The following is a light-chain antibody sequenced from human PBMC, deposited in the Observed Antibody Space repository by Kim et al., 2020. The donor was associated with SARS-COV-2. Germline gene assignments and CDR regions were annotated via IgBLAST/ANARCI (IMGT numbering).Light chain of an antibody. CDR1: GIGTKS. Sequence: APGKTARLPCGGRGIGTKSVHWYHQRPGQAPILVIYRDFDRPGGIPARFSGSNSANTATLIIRGVEAGDEADYYCQVWDSDNDDRVFGGGTRLTVL. J-gene: IGLJ3*02. CDR2: RDF. V-gene: IGLV3-21*04. CDR3: QVWDSDNDDRV.